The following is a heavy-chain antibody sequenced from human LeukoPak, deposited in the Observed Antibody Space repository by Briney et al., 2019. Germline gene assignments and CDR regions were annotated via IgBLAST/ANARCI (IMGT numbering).Heavy chain of an antibody. Sequence: PGGSLRLSCAASGFTFNTAYMSWLRQTPGKGLEWVGRLKSRSQGGTADYAAPVKGRFTISRDDSKNTLYLQMNSLKIEDTGVYYSATDRNWFDPWGQGTLVTVSS. CDR1: GFTFNTAY. CDR2: LKSRSQGGTA. V-gene: IGHV3-15*01. J-gene: IGHJ5*02. CDR3: ATDRNWFDP.